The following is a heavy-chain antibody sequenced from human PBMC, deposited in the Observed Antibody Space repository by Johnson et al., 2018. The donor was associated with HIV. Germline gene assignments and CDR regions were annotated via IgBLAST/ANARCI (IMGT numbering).Heavy chain of an antibody. D-gene: IGHD6-19*01. CDR3: NTHKEYQQFWGSSGWYESGAFDI. J-gene: IGHJ3*02. CDR1: GFTFSNAW. CDR2: IKSKTDGGTT. Sequence: VQLVESGGGLVQPGGSLRLSCAASGFTFSNAWMSWVRQAPGKGLEWVARIKSKTDGGTTDYAAPVKGRFTISRDDSKNTLSLQMNSLKTEDTAVYYCNTHKEYQQFWGSSGWYESGAFDIWGQGTMVTVSS. V-gene: IGHV3-15*01.